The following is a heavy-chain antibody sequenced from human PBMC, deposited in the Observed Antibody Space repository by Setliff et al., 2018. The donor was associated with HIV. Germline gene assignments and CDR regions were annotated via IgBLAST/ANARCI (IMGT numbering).Heavy chain of an antibody. J-gene: IGHJ4*02. V-gene: IGHV3-74*01. D-gene: IGHD1-20*01. Sequence: GGSLRLSCVASGISFSRDWMHWVRQAPGKGLVWVSRISNDGTTTTYADAVKGRFTISRDNSENTLYLQMDGLRAEDTAVYYCAKDKGGYNWNYFDYWGPGTQVTVSS. CDR2: ISNDGTTT. CDR3: AKDKGGYNWNYFDY. CDR1: GISFSRDW.